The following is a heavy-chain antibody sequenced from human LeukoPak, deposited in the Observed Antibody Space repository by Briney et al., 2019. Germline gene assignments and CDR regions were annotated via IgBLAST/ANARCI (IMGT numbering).Heavy chain of an antibody. CDR1: GSTFSNYW. V-gene: IGHV3-74*01. CDR3: ARESSVGAHKAFDY. D-gene: IGHD1-26*01. CDR2: INSDGSST. J-gene: IGHJ4*02. Sequence: GGSLRLSCAASGSTFSNYWMHWVRQAPGKGLVWVSRINSDGSSTSYADSVKGRFTISRDNAKNTLYLQMNSVRAEDTAVYYCARESSVGAHKAFDYWGQGTLVTVSS.